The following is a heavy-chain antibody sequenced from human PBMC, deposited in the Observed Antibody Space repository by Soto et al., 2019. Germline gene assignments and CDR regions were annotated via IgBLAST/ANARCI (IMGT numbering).Heavy chain of an antibody. CDR1: GFSFSSYA. CDR2: ISTRVGRT. Sequence: GSLRLSCAASGFSFSSYAMSWVRQAPPQGLEWVSSISTRVGRTYYADSVKGRFSISRDNSANAVYLDMDNLRAEDTGIYYCAKEFYYDASGQFSVLYSESWGQGALVHVSS. J-gene: IGHJ4*02. D-gene: IGHD3-22*01. V-gene: IGHV3-23*01. CDR3: AKEFYYDASGQFSVLYSES.